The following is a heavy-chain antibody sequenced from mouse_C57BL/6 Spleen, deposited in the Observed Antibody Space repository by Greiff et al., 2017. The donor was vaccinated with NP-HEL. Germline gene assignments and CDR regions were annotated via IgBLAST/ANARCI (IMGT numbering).Heavy chain of an antibody. D-gene: IGHD1-1*01. CDR1: GFTFSSYA. CDR3: ARDRITTVVGPDYYAMDY. J-gene: IGHJ4*01. Sequence: EVHLVESGGGLVKPGGSLKLSCAASGFTFSSYAMSWVRQTPEKRLEWVATISDGGSYTYYPDNVKGRFTISRDNAKNNLYLQMSHLKSEDTAMYYCARDRITTVVGPDYYAMDYWGQGTSVTVSS. V-gene: IGHV5-4*01. CDR2: ISDGGSYT.